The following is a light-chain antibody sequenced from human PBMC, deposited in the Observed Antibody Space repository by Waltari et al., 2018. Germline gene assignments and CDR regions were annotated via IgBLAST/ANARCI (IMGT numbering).Light chain of an antibody. CDR3: QQYDNLPLT. J-gene: IGKJ4*01. CDR2: DAS. Sequence: DIQMTQSPSSLSASVGDRVTITCQASQDINNYLNLYQQKPGKAPKLLIYDASNLETGVPSRFSGSDSGTDFTFTISSLQPEDIATYYCQQYDNLPLTFGGGTKVEIK. V-gene: IGKV1-33*01. CDR1: QDINNY.